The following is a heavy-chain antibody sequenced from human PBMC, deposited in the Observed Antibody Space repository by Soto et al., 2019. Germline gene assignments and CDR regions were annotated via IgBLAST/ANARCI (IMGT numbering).Heavy chain of an antibody. D-gene: IGHD6-6*01. CDR2: IYSGGST. Sequence: EGSLRLSCAASWFTVSSNYMSWVRQAPGKGLEWGSVIYSGGSTYYADSVKGRFTISRDNSKNTLYLQMNSLRAEETAVDYCASLFSSIAARPDDYWGQGALVTVSS. J-gene: IGHJ4*02. CDR3: ASLFSSIAARPDDY. V-gene: IGHV3-53*01. CDR1: WFTVSSNY.